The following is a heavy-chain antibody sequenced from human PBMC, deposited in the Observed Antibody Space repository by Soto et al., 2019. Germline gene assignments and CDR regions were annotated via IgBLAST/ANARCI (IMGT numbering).Heavy chain of an antibody. D-gene: IGHD2-15*01. V-gene: IGHV4-39*07. CDR3: AGARSLAIRLSRRSSNWFDP. CDR1: GGSISSSSYY. CDR2: INHSGVT. Sequence: SETLSLTCTVSGGSISSSSYYWGWIRQPPGKGLEWIGEINHSGVTNYSPSLKSRVSISLDTSKSQFSLKLNSVTAADTAVYYCAGARSLAIRLSRRSSNWFDPWGQGTLVTVSS. J-gene: IGHJ5*02.